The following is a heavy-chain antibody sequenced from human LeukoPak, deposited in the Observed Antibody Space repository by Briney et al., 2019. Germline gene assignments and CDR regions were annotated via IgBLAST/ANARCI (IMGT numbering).Heavy chain of an antibody. V-gene: IGHV1-2*02. Sequence: ASVKVSCKASGYTFTGYYMHWVRQAPGQGLEWMGWINPNSGGTNYAQKFQGRVTMTRDTSISTAYMELSRLRSDDTAVYYCARDRASSGYYETGYDYWGQGTLVTVSS. D-gene: IGHD3-22*01. CDR3: ARDRASSGYYETGYDY. CDR1: GYTFTGYY. J-gene: IGHJ4*02. CDR2: INPNSGGT.